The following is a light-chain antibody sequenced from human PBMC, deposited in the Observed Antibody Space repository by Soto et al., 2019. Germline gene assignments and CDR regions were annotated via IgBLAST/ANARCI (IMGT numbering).Light chain of an antibody. CDR2: AAS. Sequence: EIVLTQSPGTLSLSPGEGATLSCRASQSVTNNFLAWYQQKPGQAPRLLIYAASTRAAGVPGRFSGSGSGREFTLTITRLEPEDFAVYYCQQYGRSPLLYTFGQGTKLGVK. V-gene: IGKV3-20*01. CDR3: QQYGRSPLLYT. J-gene: IGKJ2*01. CDR1: QSVTNNF.